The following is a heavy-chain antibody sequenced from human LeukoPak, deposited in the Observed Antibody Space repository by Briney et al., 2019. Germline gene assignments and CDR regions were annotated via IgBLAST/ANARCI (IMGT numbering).Heavy chain of an antibody. D-gene: IGHD6-13*01. CDR3: ARDAGIAAAGPIDY. Sequence: GGSLRLSCAASGFTFSSYSMNWVRQAPGKGLEWVSSITSSSSYIYYADSVKGRFTISRDNAKNSLYLQMNSLRAEDTAVYYCARDAGIAAAGPIDYWGQGTLVTVSS. CDR2: ITSSSSYI. V-gene: IGHV3-21*01. CDR1: GFTFSSYS. J-gene: IGHJ4*02.